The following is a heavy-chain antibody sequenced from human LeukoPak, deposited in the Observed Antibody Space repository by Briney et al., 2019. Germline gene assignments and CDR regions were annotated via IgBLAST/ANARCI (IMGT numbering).Heavy chain of an antibody. CDR2: IIPIFGTA. CDR3: ASGGSGSSVYYFDY. CDR1: GGTFSSYA. D-gene: IGHD3-10*01. J-gene: IGHJ4*02. Sequence: SVKVSCKASGGTFSSYAISWVRQAPGQGLEWMGGIIPIFGTANYAQKFQGRVTITADEPTSTAYMELSSLRSEDTAVYYCASGGSGSSVYYFDYWGQGTLVTVSS. V-gene: IGHV1-69*13.